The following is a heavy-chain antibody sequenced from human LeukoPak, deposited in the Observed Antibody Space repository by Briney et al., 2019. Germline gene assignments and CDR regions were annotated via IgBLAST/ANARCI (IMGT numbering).Heavy chain of an antibody. Sequence: PGGSLRLSCAASGFTFSSYAMSWVRQAPGKGLEWVSAISGSGGSTYYADSVKVRFNISRDNSKNTLYLQMNSLRAEDTAVYYCARDSLVRGVISFGAFDIWGQGTMVTVSS. CDR2: ISGSGGST. D-gene: IGHD3-10*01. V-gene: IGHV3-23*01. CDR1: GFTFSSYA. CDR3: ARDSLVRGVISFGAFDI. J-gene: IGHJ3*02.